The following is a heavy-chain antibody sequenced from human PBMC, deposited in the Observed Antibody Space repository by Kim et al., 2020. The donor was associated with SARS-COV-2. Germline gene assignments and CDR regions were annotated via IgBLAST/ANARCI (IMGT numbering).Heavy chain of an antibody. J-gene: IGHJ6*02. Sequence: VAPVKCQFTTSRDNAKNALCLQMNSLRAEDTAVYYCARDRDGNYYYGMDVWGQGTTVTVSS. CDR3: ARDRDGNYYYGMDV. V-gene: IGHV3-7*03.